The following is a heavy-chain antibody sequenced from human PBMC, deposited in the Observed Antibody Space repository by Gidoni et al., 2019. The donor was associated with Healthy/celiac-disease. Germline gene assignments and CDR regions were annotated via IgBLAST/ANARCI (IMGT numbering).Heavy chain of an antibody. J-gene: IGHJ4*02. CDR3: ARGYSTTFDY. Sequence: EGQQVESGGGLVKPGGSLRLSCAASGFTFRSYSRNWVRQAPGKGLEWVSSISSSSSYIYYADSVKGRFTISRDNAKNSLYLQMNSLRAEDTAVYYCARGYSTTFDYWGQGTLVTVSS. D-gene: IGHD2-8*01. CDR2: ISSSSSYI. CDR1: GFTFRSYS. V-gene: IGHV3-21*01.